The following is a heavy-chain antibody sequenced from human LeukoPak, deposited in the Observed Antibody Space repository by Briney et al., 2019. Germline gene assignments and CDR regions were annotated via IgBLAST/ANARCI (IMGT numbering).Heavy chain of an antibody. J-gene: IGHJ4*02. V-gene: IGHV3-53*01. D-gene: IGHD7-27*01. CDR1: GFTVSSKY. Sequence: GGSLRLSCVASGFTVSSKYMNWVRQAPGKGLEWVSVIYAGGNTYYADSVKGRFTISRDNSKNMVYLQMNSLRVEDTAVYYCARGGAGNWGSLPDYWGQGTLVTVSS. CDR2: IYAGGNT. CDR3: ARGGAGNWGSLPDY.